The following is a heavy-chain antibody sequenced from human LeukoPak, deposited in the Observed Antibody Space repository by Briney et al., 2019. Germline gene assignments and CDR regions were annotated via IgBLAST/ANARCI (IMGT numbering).Heavy chain of an antibody. Sequence: GGSLRLSCAASGFTFNNYGMGWVRQTPGKGLEWVATIGTSGANTYHADSVKGRFTISRDNSKSTLYLQMNSLRAEDTAVYHCAKKSGDHFHSDFWGQGTLVTVSS. CDR2: IGTSGANT. V-gene: IGHV3-23*01. CDR1: GFTFNNYG. D-gene: IGHD2-21*01. J-gene: IGHJ4*02. CDR3: AKKSGDHFHSDF.